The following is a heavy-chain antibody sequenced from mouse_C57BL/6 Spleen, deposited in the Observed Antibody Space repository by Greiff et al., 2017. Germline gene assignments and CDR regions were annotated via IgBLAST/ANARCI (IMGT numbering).Heavy chain of an antibody. CDR1: GFSLTSYA. V-gene: IGHV2-9-1*01. J-gene: IGHJ4*01. CDR2: IWTGGGT. D-gene: IGHD2-1*01. CDR3: ARNEGNLYYAQGNAMDY. Sequence: VQLVESGPGLVAPSQSLSITCTVSGFSLTSYAISWVRQPPGKGLEWLGVIWTGGGTNYNSALKSRLSISKDNSKSQVFLKMNSLQTDDTARYYCARNEGNLYYAQGNAMDYWGQGTSVTVSS.